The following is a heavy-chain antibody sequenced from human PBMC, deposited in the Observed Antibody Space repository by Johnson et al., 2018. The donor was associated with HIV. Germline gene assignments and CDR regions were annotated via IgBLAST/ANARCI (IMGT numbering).Heavy chain of an antibody. Sequence: QVQLVESGGGVVQPGGSLRLSCAASGFTFRNYAMHWVRQAPGKGLEWVAFIRSDGSNKSYADSLRGRFTISRDNSKNTLSLQMNSLRAEDTAVYYCARAHNWHSDAFDIWGQGTMVTVSS. CDR1: GFTFRNYA. CDR3: ARAHNWHSDAFDI. CDR2: IRSDGSNK. V-gene: IGHV3-30*02. J-gene: IGHJ3*02. D-gene: IGHD1/OR15-1a*01.